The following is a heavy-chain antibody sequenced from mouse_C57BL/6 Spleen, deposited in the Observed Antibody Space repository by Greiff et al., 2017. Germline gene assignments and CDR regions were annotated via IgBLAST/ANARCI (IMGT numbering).Heavy chain of an antibody. V-gene: IGHV10-3*01. D-gene: IGHD1-1*01. CDR1: GFTFNTYA. J-gene: IGHJ1*03. CDR2: IRRKSSNYAT. Sequence: GGGLVQPKGSLKLSCAASGFTFNTYAMHWVRQAPGKGLEWVARIRRKSSNYATYYADSVKDRFTISRDDSQSMLYLQMNNLKTEDTAMYDCVRGPYGWYFDVWGTGTTVTVSS. CDR3: VRGPYGWYFDV.